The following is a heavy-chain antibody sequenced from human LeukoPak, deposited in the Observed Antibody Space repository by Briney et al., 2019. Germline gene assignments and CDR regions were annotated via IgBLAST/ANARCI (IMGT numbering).Heavy chain of an antibody. Sequence: GSLRLSCVASGFTFSRFWMSWVRQAPGKGLEWVANIKQDGSEKNYVDSVKGRFTISRDNAKNSLYLQMNSLRAEDTAVYYCARDGNYYDSSGPADYWGQGTLVTVSS. V-gene: IGHV3-7*01. D-gene: IGHD3-22*01. CDR3: ARDGNYYDSSGPADY. CDR2: IKQDGSEK. CDR1: GFTFSRFW. J-gene: IGHJ4*02.